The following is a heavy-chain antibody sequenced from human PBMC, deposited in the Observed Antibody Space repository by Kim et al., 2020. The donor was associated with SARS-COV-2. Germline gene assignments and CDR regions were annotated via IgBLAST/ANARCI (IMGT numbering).Heavy chain of an antibody. J-gene: IGHJ4*02. CDR1: RYRLTELS. CDR2: FDREDHET. D-gene: IGHD3-10*01. V-gene: IGHV1-24*01. CDR3: AAVLSLRFGVATRSFDY. Sequence: ASVKVSCKVSRYRLTELSIHWVRQTPRKGLEWMGSFDREDHETIYAQTFQGRVTMTEDTSTDTAYMDLSSLRSEDTALYFCAAVLSLRFGVATRSFDYWGQGTLVTVSS.